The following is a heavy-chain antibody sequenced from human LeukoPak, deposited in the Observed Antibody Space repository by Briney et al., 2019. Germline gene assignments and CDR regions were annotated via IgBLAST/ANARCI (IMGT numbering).Heavy chain of an antibody. CDR1: GFTFISYS. CDR3: ARETEPLDYGDSTNLDY. V-gene: IGHV3-21*01. Sequence: GGSLRLSCAASGFTFISYSMNRVRQAPGKGLEWVAFIGSRTGNIYYADSVKGRFSISRDNAKDSVYLQMNSLRADDTAVYYCARETEPLDYGDSTNLDYWGQGTLVTVSS. D-gene: IGHD4/OR15-4a*01. J-gene: IGHJ4*02. CDR2: IGSRTGNI.